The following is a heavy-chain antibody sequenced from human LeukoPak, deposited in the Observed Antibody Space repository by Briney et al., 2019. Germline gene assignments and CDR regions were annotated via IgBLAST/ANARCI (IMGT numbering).Heavy chain of an antibody. D-gene: IGHD3-10*01. Sequence: PGRSLRLSCAASGFTFSSYGMHWVRQAPGKGLEWVAVIWYDGSNKYYADSVKGRFTISRDNSKNTLYLQMNSLRAEDTAVYYCAKVLLWFGELSDSYYFDYWGQGTLVTVSS. CDR1: GFTFSSYG. CDR3: AKVLLWFGELSDSYYFDY. V-gene: IGHV3-33*06. J-gene: IGHJ4*02. CDR2: IWYDGSNK.